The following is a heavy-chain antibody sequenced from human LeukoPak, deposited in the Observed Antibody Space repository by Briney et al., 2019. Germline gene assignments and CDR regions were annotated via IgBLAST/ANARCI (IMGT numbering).Heavy chain of an antibody. CDR1: GGSFSGYY. CDR3: ARGGVVVVTAIGDFDY. CDR2: INHSGST. Sequence: SETLSLTCAVYGGSFSGYYWSWIRQPPGKGLEWIGEINHSGSTNYNPSLKSRVTISVDTSKNQFSLKLSSVTAADTAVYYCARGGVVVVTAIGDFDYWGQGTLVTVSS. V-gene: IGHV4-34*01. D-gene: IGHD2-21*02. J-gene: IGHJ4*02.